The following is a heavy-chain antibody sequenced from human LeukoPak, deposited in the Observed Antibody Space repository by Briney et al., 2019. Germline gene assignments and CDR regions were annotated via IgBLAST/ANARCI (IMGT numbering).Heavy chain of an antibody. CDR3: ATHLYYYGSGYDAFDI. CDR1: GFTFSSYA. J-gene: IGHJ3*02. CDR2: IIPIFGTA. V-gene: IGHV1-69*01. D-gene: IGHD3-10*01. Sequence: GRSLRLSCAASGFTFSSYAISWVRQAPGQGLEWMGGIIPIFGTANYAQKFQGRVTITADESTSTAYMELSSLRSEDTAVYYCATHLYYYGSGYDAFDIWGQGTMVTVSS.